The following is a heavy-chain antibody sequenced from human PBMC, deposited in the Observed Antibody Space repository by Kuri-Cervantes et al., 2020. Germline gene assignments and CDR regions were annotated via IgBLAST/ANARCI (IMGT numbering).Heavy chain of an antibody. D-gene: IGHD1-26*01. CDR1: GFTFSSYG. J-gene: IGHJ4*02. CDR2: ISYDGSNK. Sequence: GESLKISCAASGFTFSSYGMHWVRQAPGKGLEWVAVISYDGSNKYYADSVKGRFTISRDNSKNTLYLQMNSLRAEDTAVYYCAKDRGGWELLLIDNYWGQGTLVTVSS. CDR3: AKDRGGWELLLIDNY. V-gene: IGHV3-30*18.